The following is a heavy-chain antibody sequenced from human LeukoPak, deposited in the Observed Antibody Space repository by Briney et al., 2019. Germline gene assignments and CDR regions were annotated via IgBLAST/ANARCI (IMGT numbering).Heavy chain of an antibody. D-gene: IGHD2-15*01. Sequence: GGSLRLSCAASGFTFSSYAMHWVRQAPGKGLEWVAVISYDGSNKYYADSVKGRFTISRDNSKNTLYLQMNSLRAEDTAVYYCARAYCSGGSCYVDYWGQGTLVTVSS. V-gene: IGHV3-30-3*01. CDR1: GFTFSSYA. CDR2: ISYDGSNK. J-gene: IGHJ4*02. CDR3: ARAYCSGGSCYVDY.